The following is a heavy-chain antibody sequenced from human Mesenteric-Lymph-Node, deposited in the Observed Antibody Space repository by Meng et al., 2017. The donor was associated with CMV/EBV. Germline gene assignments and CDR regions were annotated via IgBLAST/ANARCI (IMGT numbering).Heavy chain of an antibody. CDR2: IVVGRGNT. V-gene: IGHV1-58*01. Sequence: SVKVSCKASGFTFSRSAVQWVRQARGQRLEWIGWIVVGRGNTNTAQKFQERVTITRDMATSTVCMELSSLRSDDTATYYCASGGDGGDCYGLCGLDVWGQGTTVTVSS. CDR1: GFTFSRSA. J-gene: IGHJ6*02. CDR3: ASGGDGGDCYGLCGLDV. D-gene: IGHD2-21*01.